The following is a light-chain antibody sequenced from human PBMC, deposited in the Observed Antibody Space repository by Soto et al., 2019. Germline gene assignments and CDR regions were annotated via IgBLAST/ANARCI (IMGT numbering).Light chain of an antibody. CDR3: ASWDDSLSGVL. CDR2: RNN. V-gene: IGLV1-47*01. J-gene: IGLJ3*02. Sequence: QAVVTQPPSASGTPGQRVTISCAGSNSNIGRNFVFWYQQLPGAAPKLLIYRNNERPSGVPDRFSGSKSGTSASLAISGLRPEDEADYYCASWDDSLSGVLFGGGTKLTVL. CDR1: NSNIGRNF.